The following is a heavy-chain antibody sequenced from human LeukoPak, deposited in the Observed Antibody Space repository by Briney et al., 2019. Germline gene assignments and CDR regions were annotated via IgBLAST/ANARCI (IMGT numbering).Heavy chain of an antibody. V-gene: IGHV4-34*01. CDR3: ARMTTGHDY. J-gene: IGHJ4*02. CDR1: GTSFTSYY. CDR2: VNHSGYT. Sequence: PSETLSLTCGVSGTSFTSYYWSWIRQTPGKGPEWIGEVNHSGYTNMNPSLKSRVTISVDTSKTQFSLMMTSVTAADTAVYFCARMTTGHDYWGQGTLVTVSS. D-gene: IGHD4-17*01.